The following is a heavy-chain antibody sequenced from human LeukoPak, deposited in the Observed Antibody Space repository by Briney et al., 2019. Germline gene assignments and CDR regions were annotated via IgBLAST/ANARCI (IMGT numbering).Heavy chain of an antibody. CDR1: GGSISSGRYY. V-gene: IGHV4-30-2*01. CDR3: ARGPGGSSSSDFDY. D-gene: IGHD6-6*01. J-gene: IGHJ4*02. CDR2: IYHSGST. Sequence: SETLSLTCAVSGGSISSGRYYWSWIRQPPGKVLEWIGYIYHSGSTYYNPSLKRRVTISVDRSKNQFSLKLSSVTAADTAVYYCARGPGGSSSSDFDYWGQGTLVTVSS.